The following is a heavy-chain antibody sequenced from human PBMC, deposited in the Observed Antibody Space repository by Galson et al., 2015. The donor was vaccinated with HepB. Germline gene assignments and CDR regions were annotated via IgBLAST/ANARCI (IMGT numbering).Heavy chain of an antibody. V-gene: IGHV3-21*01. CDR1: GFTFSSYS. D-gene: IGHD2-2*01. CDR3: TRGYSTATGSDGYYYYGMDV. J-gene: IGHJ6*02. CDR2: ISRDSTYI. Sequence: SLRLSCAASGFTFSSYSMNWVRQAPGKGLEWVSSISRDSTYIHYTDSVKGRFTISRDSAQNSVYLQMNSLRADDTAVYYCTRGYSTATGSDGYYYYGMDVGGQGTTVSGS.